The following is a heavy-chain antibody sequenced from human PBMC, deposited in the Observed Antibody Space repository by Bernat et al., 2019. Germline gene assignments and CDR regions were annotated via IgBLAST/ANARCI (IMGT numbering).Heavy chain of an antibody. CDR1: GYIFTSYG. J-gene: IGHJ4*02. V-gene: IGHV1-18*01. CDR3: ARVPEARYQLFPFDY. Sequence: QVQLVQSGAEVKKPGASVKVSCKTSGYIFTSYGISWVRQAPGQGLEWVGWISPYNGNRDYAQTVQDRVTMTTGTSSSTAYMELRSLTSDDTAVDYSARVPEARYQLFPFDYWGQGTLVTVSS. D-gene: IGHD2-2*01. CDR2: ISPYNGNR.